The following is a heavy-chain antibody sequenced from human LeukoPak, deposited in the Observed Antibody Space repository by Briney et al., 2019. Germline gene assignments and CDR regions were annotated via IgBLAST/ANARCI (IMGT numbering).Heavy chain of an antibody. CDR2: ISWNSGSI. CDR3: ARREQWLVS. D-gene: IGHD6-19*01. CDR1: GFTFDDYA. V-gene: IGHV3-9*01. Sequence: PGGSLRLSCAASGFTFDDYAMHWVRQAPGKGLEWVSGISWNSGSIGYADSVKGRFTISRDNAKNSLYLQMNSLRAEDTAVYYCARREQWLVSWGQGILVTVSS. J-gene: IGHJ5*02.